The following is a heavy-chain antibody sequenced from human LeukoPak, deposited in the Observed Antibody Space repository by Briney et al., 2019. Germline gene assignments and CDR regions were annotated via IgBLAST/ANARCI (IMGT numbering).Heavy chain of an antibody. CDR3: ARDRRGSSSYPTGHFDY. CDR2: IYYSGST. CDR1: GGSISSSSYY. J-gene: IGHJ4*02. D-gene: IGHD6-13*01. Sequence: SETLSLTCTVSGGSISSSSYYWGWIRQPPGKGLEWIGSIYYSGSTYYNPSLKSRVTISVDTSKNQFSLKLSSVTAADTAVYYCARDRRGSSSYPTGHFDYWGQGTLVTVSS. V-gene: IGHV4-39*02.